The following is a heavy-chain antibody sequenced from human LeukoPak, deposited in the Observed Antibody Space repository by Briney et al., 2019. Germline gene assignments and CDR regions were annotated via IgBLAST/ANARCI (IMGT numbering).Heavy chain of an antibody. CDR2: IYTSGST. V-gene: IGHV4-61*02. D-gene: IGHD3-10*01. J-gene: IGHJ4*02. Sequence: PSQTLSLTCTVSGGSISSGSYYWSWIRQPAGKGLEWIGRIYTSGSTNYNPSLKIRVTISVDTSKNQFSLKLSSVTAADTAVYYCARDFLWFGELLSVWGQGTLVTVSS. CDR1: GGSISSGSYY. CDR3: ARDFLWFGELLSV.